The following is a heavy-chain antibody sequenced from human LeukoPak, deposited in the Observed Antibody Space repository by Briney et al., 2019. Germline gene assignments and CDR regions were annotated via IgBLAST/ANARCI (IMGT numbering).Heavy chain of an antibody. J-gene: IGHJ4*02. CDR2: INPNSGGT. D-gene: IGHD6-19*01. Sequence: SSVKVFWKASGYTFTGYYMHWVRQAPGQGLEWMGWINPNSGGTNYAQKFQGWVTMTRDTSISTAYMELSRLRSDDTAVYYCARGYSSGWYLGYWGQGTLVTVSS. CDR3: ARGYSSGWYLGY. V-gene: IGHV1-2*04. CDR1: GYTFTGYY.